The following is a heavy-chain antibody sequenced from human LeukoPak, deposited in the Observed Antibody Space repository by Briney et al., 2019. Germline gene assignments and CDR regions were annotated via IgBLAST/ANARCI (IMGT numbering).Heavy chain of an antibody. V-gene: IGHV3-9*01. D-gene: IGHD3-16*01. CDR1: GFTFGDYA. Sequence: PGGSLRLSCAVSGFTFGDYAIHWVRHAPGKGLEGGCGINWRSDFIAYADSVRDRFIISRDNARNSVYLQMSSLGPEDTAFYYCAKDLARPTSPRVYALDSWGQGTVVTVSS. J-gene: IGHJ4*03. CDR3: AKDLARPTSPRVYALDS. CDR2: INWRSDFI.